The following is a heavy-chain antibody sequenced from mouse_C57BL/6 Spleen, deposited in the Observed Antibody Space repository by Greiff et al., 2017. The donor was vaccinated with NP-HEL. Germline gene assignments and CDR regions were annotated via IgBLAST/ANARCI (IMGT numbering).Heavy chain of an antibody. CDR3: AREGYSNYGAY. Sequence: EVKLVESGGGLVKPGGSLKLSCAASGFTFSDYGMHWVRQAPEKGLEWVAYISSGSSTIYYADTVKGRFTISRDNAKNTLFLQMTSLRSEDTAMYYCAREGYSNYGAYWGQGTLVTVSA. J-gene: IGHJ3*01. CDR2: ISSGSSTI. D-gene: IGHD2-5*01. CDR1: GFTFSDYG. V-gene: IGHV5-17*01.